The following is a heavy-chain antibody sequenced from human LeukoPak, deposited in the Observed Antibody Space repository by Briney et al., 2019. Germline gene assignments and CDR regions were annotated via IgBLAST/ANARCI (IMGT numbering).Heavy chain of an antibody. Sequence: SETLSLTCTVSGASISSYYWTWIRQSPGQGLEWIGYIHHTGATSYNPSLKSRVTMSIDTSKKQFSLKLTSVTAADTAVYFCARYGVSGWVIDNWGQGTLVTVSS. V-gene: IGHV4-59*08. D-gene: IGHD6-19*01. J-gene: IGHJ4*02. CDR3: ARYGVSGWVIDN. CDR1: GASISSYY. CDR2: IHHTGAT.